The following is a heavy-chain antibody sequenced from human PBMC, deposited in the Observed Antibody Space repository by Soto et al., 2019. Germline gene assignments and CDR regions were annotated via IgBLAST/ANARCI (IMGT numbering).Heavy chain of an antibody. D-gene: IGHD6-19*01. J-gene: IGHJ4*02. Sequence: GGSLRLSCAASGFSFSSYGMHWVRQAPGKGLEWVAVIWYDGSNKYYADSVKGRFTISRDNSMYTLYLQMNSLRAEDTAVYYCARESVAVAGTDFDYWGQGTLVTVSS. V-gene: IGHV3-33*01. CDR3: ARESVAVAGTDFDY. CDR2: IWYDGSNK. CDR1: GFSFSSYG.